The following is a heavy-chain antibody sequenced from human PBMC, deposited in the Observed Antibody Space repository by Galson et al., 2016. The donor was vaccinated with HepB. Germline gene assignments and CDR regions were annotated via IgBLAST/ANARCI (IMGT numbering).Heavy chain of an antibody. D-gene: IGHD3-9*01. CDR2: IIPIFGTA. J-gene: IGHJ5*02. CDR1: GVTFSSDA. V-gene: IGHV1-69*13. Sequence: SVKVSCKASGVTFSSDAISWVRQAPGQGLERMGGIIPIFGTASYAQKFQGRVTITADESTSTAYMELSSLRSEDTAAYYCARSDAYFDWLPRTFDPWGQGTLVTVSS. CDR3: ARSDAYFDWLPRTFDP.